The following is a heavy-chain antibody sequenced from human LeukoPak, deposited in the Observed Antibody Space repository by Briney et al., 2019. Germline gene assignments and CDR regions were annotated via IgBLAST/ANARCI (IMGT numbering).Heavy chain of an antibody. CDR1: GYTFTSYD. V-gene: IGHV1-8*01. Sequence: ASVKVSCKASGYTFTSYDINWVRQATGQGLEWMGWMNPNSGNTGYAQKFQGSVTMTRNTSISTAYMELSSLRSEDTAVYYCARGAKYYYDSSGYPNDFDYWGQGTLVTVSS. CDR3: ARGAKYYYDSSGYPNDFDY. J-gene: IGHJ4*02. CDR2: MNPNSGNT. D-gene: IGHD3-22*01.